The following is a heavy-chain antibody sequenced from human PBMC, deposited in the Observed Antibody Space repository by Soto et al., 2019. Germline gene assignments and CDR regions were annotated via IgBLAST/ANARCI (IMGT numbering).Heavy chain of an antibody. CDR2: IHSSGETT. D-gene: IGHD1-26*01. CDR1: GFTFSTYP. J-gene: IGHJ3*01. Sequence: GGSLSLSCGVSGFTFSTYPMTWVRQAPGKGLEWVSSIHSSGETTYYAESVKGRFIISRDNSKNSLYLQMDSLTADDTAVYFCARRSSGSYYAAFDVWGQGTMVTVSS. V-gene: IGHV3-23*01. CDR3: ARRSSGSYYAAFDV.